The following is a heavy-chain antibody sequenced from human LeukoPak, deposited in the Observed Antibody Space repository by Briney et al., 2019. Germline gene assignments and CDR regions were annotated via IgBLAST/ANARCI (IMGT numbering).Heavy chain of an antibody. Sequence: PSETLSLTCTVSAGSISTYYWSCIRQPPGKGLERIGYVFYTGNTDYNPSLQCRGTLSVHTSKKQFSLNLRSVSAADTAVYYCARGAHAQYDRHFSHSGQGILVSVSS. V-gene: IGHV4-59*01. D-gene: IGHD1-1*01. CDR1: AGSISTYY. CDR3: ARGAHAQYDRHFSH. CDR2: VFYTGNT. J-gene: IGHJ1*01.